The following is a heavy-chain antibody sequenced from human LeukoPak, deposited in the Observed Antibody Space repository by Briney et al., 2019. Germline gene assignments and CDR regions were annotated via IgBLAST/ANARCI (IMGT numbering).Heavy chain of an antibody. CDR1: GFTFSDYF. J-gene: IGHJ5*02. CDR2: IGTSATYV. Sequence: PGGSLRLSCAVSGFTFSDYFMHWVRQAPGKGPEWVSSIGTSATYVHYEDSVKGRFTISRDNAKNSLYLQMDSLRVEDTAVYYCARDFAFSYPWGQGTLVTVSS. V-gene: IGHV3-21*01. CDR3: ARDFAFSYP.